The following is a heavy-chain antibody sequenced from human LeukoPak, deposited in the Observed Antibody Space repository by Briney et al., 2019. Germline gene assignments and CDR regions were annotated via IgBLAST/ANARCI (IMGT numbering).Heavy chain of an antibody. Sequence: GGSLRLSCAASGLTFSGYWMSWVRQAPGKGLEWVANIKPDGSERYYVDSVKGRFTISRDNAKSSLYLQMNSLRAEDTAVYYCASGNWNDRAFDIWGQGTMVTVSP. D-gene: IGHD1-20*01. CDR2: IKPDGSER. V-gene: IGHV3-7*01. CDR3: ASGNWNDRAFDI. J-gene: IGHJ3*02. CDR1: GLTFSGYW.